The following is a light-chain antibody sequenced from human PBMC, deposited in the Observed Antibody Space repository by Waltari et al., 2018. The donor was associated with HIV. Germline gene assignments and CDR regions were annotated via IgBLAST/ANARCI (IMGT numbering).Light chain of an antibody. CDR3: QSHDSSLSGYV. CDR2: GNS. Sequence: QSVLTQPPSVSGAPGQRVTIPCTGSSSNIGAGYHVHWYQQLPGTAPKLLIYGNSNRPSGVPDRFSGSKSSTSASQAITGLQAEDEADYHCQSHDSSLSGYVFGTGTKVTVL. V-gene: IGLV1-40*01. CDR1: SSNIGAGYH. J-gene: IGLJ1*01.